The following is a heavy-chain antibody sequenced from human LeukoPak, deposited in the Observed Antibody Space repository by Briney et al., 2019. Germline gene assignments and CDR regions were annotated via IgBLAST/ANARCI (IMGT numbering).Heavy chain of an antibody. CDR1: GFTFSSYE. J-gene: IGHJ6*02. CDR3: ARVYYDILTGYLYGMDV. D-gene: IGHD3-9*01. CDR2: ISDSGSSI. V-gene: IGHV3-48*03. Sequence: GGSLRLSCAASGFTFSSYEMNWVRQAPGKGLEWVSYISDSGSSIDYADSVKGRFTISRDNAKNSLYLQMNSLGAEDTAVYYCARVYYDILTGYLYGMDVWGQGTLVTVSS.